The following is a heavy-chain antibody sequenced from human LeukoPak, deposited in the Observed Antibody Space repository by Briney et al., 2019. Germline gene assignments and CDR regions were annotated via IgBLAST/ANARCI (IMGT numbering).Heavy chain of an antibody. Sequence: GGSLRLSCAASGFTFSSYAMSWVRQAPGKGLEWVSAISGSGGSTYYADSVKGRFTISRDNSKNTLYLQMSSLRAEDTAVYYCAKRKIGYCSGGSCYSGLDYWGQGTLVTVSS. J-gene: IGHJ4*02. CDR3: AKRKIGYCSGGSCYSGLDY. CDR2: ISGSGGST. V-gene: IGHV3-23*01. CDR1: GFTFSSYA. D-gene: IGHD2-15*01.